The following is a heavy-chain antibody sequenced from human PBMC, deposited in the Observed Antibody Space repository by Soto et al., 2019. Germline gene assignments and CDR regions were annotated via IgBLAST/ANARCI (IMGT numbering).Heavy chain of an antibody. D-gene: IGHD6-19*01. CDR3: ARLGSGLYPAVYYFDY. CDR1: GGSISSSSYY. CDR2: IYYSGST. V-gene: IGHV4-39*01. J-gene: IGHJ4*02. Sequence: QLQLQESGPGLVKPSETLSLTCTVSGGSISSSSYYWGWIRQPPGKGLEWIGSIYYSGSTYYNPSLKSRVTISVDTSKNQFSLKLSSVTAADTAVYYCARLGSGLYPAVYYFDYWGQGTLVTVSS.